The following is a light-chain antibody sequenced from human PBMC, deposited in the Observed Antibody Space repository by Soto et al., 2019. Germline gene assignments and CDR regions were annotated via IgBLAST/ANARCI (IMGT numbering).Light chain of an antibody. Sequence: ELVLTQSPCTLSLSPGERATLSCRASQTVNNNYLAWYQQIPGQAPRLLISGASGRATGTPDRFSGSASGTDFTLTISRLEPEDFAVYYCQQYGSSPLTFGGGTKVDIK. J-gene: IGKJ4*01. CDR2: GAS. CDR3: QQYGSSPLT. V-gene: IGKV3-20*01. CDR1: QTVNNNY.